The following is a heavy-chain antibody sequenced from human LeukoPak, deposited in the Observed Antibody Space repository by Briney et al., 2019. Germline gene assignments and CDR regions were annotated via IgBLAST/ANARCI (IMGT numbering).Heavy chain of an antibody. CDR3: ARRRRYYYGSESYHNWFDP. CDR1: GGSISSYY. J-gene: IGHJ5*02. V-gene: IGHV4-59*12. CDR2: IYYSGST. D-gene: IGHD3-10*01. Sequence: SETLSLTCTVSGGSISSYYWSWIRQPPGTGLEWIGYIYYSGSTNYNPSLKSRVTISVDTSKNQFSLKLSSVTAADTAVYYCARRRRYYYGSESYHNWFDPWGQGTLVTVSS.